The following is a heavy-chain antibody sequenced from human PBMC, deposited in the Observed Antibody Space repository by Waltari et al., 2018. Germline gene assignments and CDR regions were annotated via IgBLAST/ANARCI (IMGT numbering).Heavy chain of an antibody. D-gene: IGHD3-10*01. CDR1: GGSFSGYY. Sequence: QVQLQQWGAGLLKPSETLSLTCAVYGGSFSGYYWSWIRQPPGKGLEWIGEINHSGSTNYNPSLKSRVTISVDTSKNQFSRKLSSVTAADTAVYYCARGRGVLLWFGEYNWFDPWGQGTLVTVSS. CDR2: INHSGST. V-gene: IGHV4-34*01. CDR3: ARGRGVLLWFGEYNWFDP. J-gene: IGHJ5*02.